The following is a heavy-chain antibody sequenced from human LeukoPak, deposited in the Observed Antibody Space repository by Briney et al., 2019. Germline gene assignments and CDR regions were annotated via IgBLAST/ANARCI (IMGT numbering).Heavy chain of an antibody. Sequence: GGSLRLSCAASGFTFSSYAMSWVRQAPGKGLEWVSAIGGSGGSTYYADSVKGRFTISRDNSKNTLYLQMNSLRAEDTAVYYCAKDLTERGYDGSGYYHPYYFDYWGQGTLVTVSS. V-gene: IGHV3-23*01. CDR2: IGGSGGST. J-gene: IGHJ4*02. CDR3: AKDLTERGYDGSGYYHPYYFDY. D-gene: IGHD3-22*01. CDR1: GFTFSSYA.